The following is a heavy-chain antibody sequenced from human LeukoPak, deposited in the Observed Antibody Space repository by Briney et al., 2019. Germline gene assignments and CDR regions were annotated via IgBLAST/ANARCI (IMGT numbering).Heavy chain of an antibody. CDR1: GGSISSYY. V-gene: IGHV4-59*01. J-gene: IGHJ3*02. CDR3: ASAHTRWYDILTGHHIDAFDI. CDR2: IYYSGST. D-gene: IGHD3-9*01. Sequence: SETLSLTCTVSGGSISSYYWSWIRQPPGKGLEWIGYIYYSGSTNYNPSLKSRVTISVDTSKNQFSLKLSSVTAADTAVYYCASAHTRWYDILTGHHIDAFDIWGQGTMVTVSS.